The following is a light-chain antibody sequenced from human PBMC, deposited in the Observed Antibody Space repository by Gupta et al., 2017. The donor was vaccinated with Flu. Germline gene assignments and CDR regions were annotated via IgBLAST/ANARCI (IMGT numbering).Light chain of an antibody. CDR3: NSRDSTDNHQAV. CDR2: AKN. Sequence: GDSLRNYYASWYKQKSGQAPVIVIYAKNIRPSGIPDLFSGSSSGNTASLTITGAQAEDEADYYCNSRDSTDNHQAVFGGGTKLTVL. V-gene: IGLV3-19*01. J-gene: IGLJ2*01. CDR1: SLRNYY.